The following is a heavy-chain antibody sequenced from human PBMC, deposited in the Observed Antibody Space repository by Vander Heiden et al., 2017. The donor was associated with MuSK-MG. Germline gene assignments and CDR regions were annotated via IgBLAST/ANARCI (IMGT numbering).Heavy chain of an antibody. J-gene: IGHJ4*02. CDR1: GFTFSSYG. CDR3: ARDELRGYFDY. V-gene: IGHV3-33*01. D-gene: IGHD1-26*01. Sequence: QVQLVESGGGVVQPGRSLRRSCAASGFTFSSYGMHWVRQAPGKGLEWVAVIWYDGSNKYEADSVKGRFTISRDNSKNTLYLHMNSLRAEDTAVYYCARDELRGYFDYWGQGTLVTVSS. CDR2: IWYDGSNK.